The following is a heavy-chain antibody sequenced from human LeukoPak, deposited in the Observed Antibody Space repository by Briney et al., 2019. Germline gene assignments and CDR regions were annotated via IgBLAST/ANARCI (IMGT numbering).Heavy chain of an antibody. CDR3: TKSGSCDS. CDR2: IGVGGFTT. Sequence: GGSLRLSCAASGFTFTSYAMTWVRQAPGKGLEWVSSIGVGGFTTYYADSVKGRFTISRDNSKNTLSLQMNSLRAEDTAIYYCTKSGSCDSWGQGTLVTVSS. D-gene: IGHD1-26*01. V-gene: IGHV3-23*01. J-gene: IGHJ5*01. CDR1: GFTFTSYA.